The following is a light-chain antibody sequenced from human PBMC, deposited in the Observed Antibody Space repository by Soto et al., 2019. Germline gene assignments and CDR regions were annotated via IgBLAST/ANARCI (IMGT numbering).Light chain of an antibody. CDR3: CSYAGSYTEV. V-gene: IGLV2-11*01. CDR1: SSDVGGYNY. Sequence: QSALTQPRSVSGSPGQSVTISCTGTSSDVGGYNYVSWYQQHPGKAPKLMIYDVSKRPSGVPDRFSGSKSGNTASLTISGLQAEDEADYYCCSYAGSYTEVFATGTKGTVL. J-gene: IGLJ1*01. CDR2: DVS.